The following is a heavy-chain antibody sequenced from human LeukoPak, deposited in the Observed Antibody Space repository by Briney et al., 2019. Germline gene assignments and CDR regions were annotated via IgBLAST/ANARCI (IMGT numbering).Heavy chain of an antibody. D-gene: IGHD5-18*01. Sequence: PGGSLRLSCAASGFTVSSNYMSWVRQAPGKGLEWVSVIYSGGNTYYAXSVKGXFTISRDNSKNTLYLQMNSLRAEDTAVYYCARDLDSYGSYWGQGTLVTVSS. CDR1: GFTVSSNY. CDR3: ARDLDSYGSY. CDR2: IYSGGNT. V-gene: IGHV3-53*01. J-gene: IGHJ4*02.